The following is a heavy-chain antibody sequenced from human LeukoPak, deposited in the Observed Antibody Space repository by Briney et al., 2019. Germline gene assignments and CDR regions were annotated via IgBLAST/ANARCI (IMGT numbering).Heavy chain of an antibody. CDR1: GGPISSYY. CDR2: IYYSGST. V-gene: IGHV4-59*01. Sequence: SETLSLTCTVSGGPISSYYWSWIRQPPGKGLEWIGYIYYSGSTNYNPSLKSRVTISVDTSKNQFSLKLSSVTAADTAVYYCARDLNFDTNWFDPWGQGTLVTVSS. J-gene: IGHJ5*02. CDR3: ARDLNFDTNWFDP. D-gene: IGHD3-9*01.